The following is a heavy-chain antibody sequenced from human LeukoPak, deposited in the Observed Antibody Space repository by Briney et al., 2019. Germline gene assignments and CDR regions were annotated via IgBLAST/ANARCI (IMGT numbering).Heavy chain of an antibody. CDR2: ISSSGSTI. D-gene: IGHD3-3*01. CDR3: TYTIFGVNDY. CDR1: GFTFSDYY. V-gene: IGHV3-11*04. Sequence: TGGSLRLSCAASGFTFSDYYMSWIRQAPGKGLEWVSYISSSGSTIYYADSVKGRFTISRDNAKNSLYLQMNSLRAEDTAAYYCTYTIFGVNDYWGQGTLVTVSS. J-gene: IGHJ4*02.